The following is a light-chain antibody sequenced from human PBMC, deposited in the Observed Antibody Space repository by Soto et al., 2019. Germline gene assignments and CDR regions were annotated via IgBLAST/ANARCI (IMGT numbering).Light chain of an antibody. V-gene: IGLV2-14*01. CDR1: SSDVGGYNY. Sequence: QSALTQTASVSGSPGQSITISCTGTSSDVGGYNYVSWYQQHPGKAPKLMIYDVSNRPSGVSNRFSGSKSGNTASLTISGLQAVDEADYYCSSYTSSSTNWVFGGGTKLTVL. CDR2: DVS. J-gene: IGLJ3*02. CDR3: SSYTSSSTNWV.